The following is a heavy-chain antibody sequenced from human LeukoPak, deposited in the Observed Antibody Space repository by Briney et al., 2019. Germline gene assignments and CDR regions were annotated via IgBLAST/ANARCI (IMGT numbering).Heavy chain of an antibody. CDR1: GLIFSSYW. Sequence: GGSLRLSCAASGLIFSSYWMGSVRQAPGKGLEWVANIKRDGSEKYCVDSVKGRFTISRDNAENSLYLQMNSLIDEDTALYYCARGHYGMEVWGQGTTVTVSS. V-gene: IGHV3-7*01. CDR2: IKRDGSEK. J-gene: IGHJ6*02. CDR3: ARGHYGMEV.